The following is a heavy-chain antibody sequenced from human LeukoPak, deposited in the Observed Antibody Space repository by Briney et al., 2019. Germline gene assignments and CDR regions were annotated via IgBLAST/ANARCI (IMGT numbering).Heavy chain of an antibody. CDR3: ARDLGITCISTSCPPDY. CDR2: INSNTGGT. J-gene: IGHJ4*02. CDR1: GYIFTNYF. V-gene: IGHV1-2*02. D-gene: IGHD2-2*01. Sequence: RRASVKVSCKASGYIFTNYFVHWVRQAPGQGLEWMGWINSNTGGTNYVQKFQGRVTMTRDTSISTLYMELSSLRSDDTAVYYCARDLGITCISTSCPPDYWGQGTLVTVSS.